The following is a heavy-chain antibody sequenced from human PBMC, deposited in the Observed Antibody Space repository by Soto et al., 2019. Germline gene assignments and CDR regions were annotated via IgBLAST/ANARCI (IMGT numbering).Heavy chain of an antibody. CDR2: IYYSGST. CDR1: GGSISSYY. J-gene: IGHJ6*02. CDR3: ARVGYYYDSSGYLYYYYGMDV. D-gene: IGHD3-22*01. V-gene: IGHV4-59*01. Sequence: QVQLQESGPGLVKPSETLSLTCTVSGGSISSYYWSWIRQPPGKGLEWIGYIYYSGSTTYNPSLKSRVTISVDTSKNQFSLTLSSVTAADTAVYYCARVGYYYDSSGYLYYYYGMDVWGQGTTVTVSS.